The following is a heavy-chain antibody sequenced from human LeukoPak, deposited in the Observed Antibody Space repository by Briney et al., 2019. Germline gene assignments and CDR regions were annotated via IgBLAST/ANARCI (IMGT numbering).Heavy chain of an antibody. J-gene: IGHJ4*02. CDR2: ISSSSSTI. CDR1: GFTFSSYW. V-gene: IGHV3-48*04. Sequence: GGSLRLSCAASGFTFSSYWMSWVRQAPGKGLEWVSYISSSSSTIYYVDSVKGRFTISRDNAKNSLYLQMNSLRAEDTAVYYCAREAYTVTPRGTFDYWGQGTLVTVSS. D-gene: IGHD4-17*01. CDR3: AREAYTVTPRGTFDY.